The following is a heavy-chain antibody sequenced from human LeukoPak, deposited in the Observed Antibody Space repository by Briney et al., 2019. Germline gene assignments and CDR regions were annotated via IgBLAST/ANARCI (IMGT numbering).Heavy chain of an antibody. CDR3: AKERGYYYGSIDY. CDR1: GFTFSSYS. J-gene: IGHJ4*02. D-gene: IGHD5-18*01. Sequence: GGSLRLSCAASGFTFSSYSMNWVRQAPGKGLEWVSYISSSSSTMYYADSVKGRFAISRDNSKNTLYLQMNSLRAEDTAVYYCAKERGYYYGSIDYWGQGTLVTVS. CDR2: ISSSSSTM. V-gene: IGHV3-48*04.